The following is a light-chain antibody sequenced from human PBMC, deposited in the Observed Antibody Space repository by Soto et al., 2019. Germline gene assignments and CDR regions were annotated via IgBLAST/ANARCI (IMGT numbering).Light chain of an antibody. CDR3: QQYAT. CDR2: GAS. V-gene: IGKV3-20*01. J-gene: IGKJ3*01. Sequence: EIVLTQSPGTLSLSPGERATLSCRASQSVSSSYLAWYQQKPGQAPRLLIYGASSGATGIPDRFSGSGSGTDFTLTISRLEPEDFAVYYCQQYATFGPGTKVDIK. CDR1: QSVSSSY.